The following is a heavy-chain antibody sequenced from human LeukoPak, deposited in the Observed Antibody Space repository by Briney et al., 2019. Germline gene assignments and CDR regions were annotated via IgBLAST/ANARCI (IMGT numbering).Heavy chain of an antibody. J-gene: IGHJ3*02. V-gene: IGHV3-73*01. D-gene: IGHD1-26*01. CDR3: TRRYSGSYPHAFDI. Sequence: GGSLKLSCAASGFTFSGSAMQWVRQASGKGLEWVGRIRSKANSYATAYAASVKGRFTISRDDSKNTAYLQMNSLKTEDTAVYYCTRRYSGSYPHAFDIWGQGTMVTVSS. CDR1: GFTFSGSA. CDR2: IRSKANSYAT.